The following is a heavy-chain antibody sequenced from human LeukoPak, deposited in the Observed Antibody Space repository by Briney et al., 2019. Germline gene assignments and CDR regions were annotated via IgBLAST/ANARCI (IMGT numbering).Heavy chain of an antibody. D-gene: IGHD3-10*01. CDR3: VRDGGD. J-gene: IGHJ4*02. Sequence: GGSLRLSCAASGFTFSSYWMHWVRQAPGKGPVWVSRINSDGTGTMYADSVKGRFTISRDNAKNTLYLQMNTLRAEDTAVYYCVRDGGDWGQGTLVTVSS. V-gene: IGHV3-74*03. CDR1: GFTFSSYW. CDR2: INSDGTGT.